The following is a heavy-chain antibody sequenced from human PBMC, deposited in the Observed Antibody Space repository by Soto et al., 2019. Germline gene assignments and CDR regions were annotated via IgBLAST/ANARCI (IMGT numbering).Heavy chain of an antibody. CDR1: GYTFTTSW. V-gene: IGHV5-51*01. CDR2: IDPGDSDT. D-gene: IGHD6-13*01. J-gene: IGHJ4*02. Sequence: GESLKISCKASGYTFTTSWIGWVRQMPGQGLEWKGIIDPGDSDTRYSPSFQGRITISVDKSISTAYLQWSNLEASDTAIYYCARHAGNSWKGDYFDYWGRGALVTVSS. CDR3: ARHAGNSWKGDYFDY.